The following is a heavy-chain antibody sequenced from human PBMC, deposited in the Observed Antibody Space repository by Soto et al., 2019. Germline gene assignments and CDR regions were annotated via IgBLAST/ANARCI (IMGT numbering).Heavy chain of an antibody. CDR1: GGSVTSNVW. Sequence: SETLSLTCAVSGGSVTSNVWWSWVRQSPGKGLEWIGEAYHNGLTDYNPSLKSRVTMSVDTSKNEFSLKLTSLTAADTAIYYCVRDAAVPGESDRFDSWGQGILVTVPS. CDR2: AYHNGLT. V-gene: IGHV4-4*02. D-gene: IGHD6-19*01. J-gene: IGHJ4*02. CDR3: VRDAAVPGESDRFDS.